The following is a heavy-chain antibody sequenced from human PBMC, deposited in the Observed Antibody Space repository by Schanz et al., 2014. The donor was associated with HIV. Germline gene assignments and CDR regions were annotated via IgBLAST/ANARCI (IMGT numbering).Heavy chain of an antibody. V-gene: IGHV3-33*01. CDR2: IWDNGRVK. J-gene: IGHJ4*02. CDR3: ARGLGY. Sequence: QVQLVESGGGVVQSGTSLRLSCTASGFIFANHVMHWVRQAPGKGLEWVALIWDNGRVKLYADTVKGRFTISRDNSRSTLDLQMDSLRDEDTAVYYCARGLGYWGQGTLVTVSS. CDR1: GFIFANHV.